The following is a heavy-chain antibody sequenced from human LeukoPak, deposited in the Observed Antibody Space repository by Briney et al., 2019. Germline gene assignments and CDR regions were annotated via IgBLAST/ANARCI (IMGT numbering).Heavy chain of an antibody. CDR2: VNHKSGAA. D-gene: IGHD3-10*01. CDR1: GYSVNAYN. Sequence: ASVKVSCKTSGYSVNAYNMHWVRQAPGQGLEWMGWVNHKSGAANYAQKFQGRVSMTWDMSISTAYMELSSLRSEDTAVFYCARSDSRRFWVIHDYWGQGILVTVSS. V-gene: IGHV1-2*02. J-gene: IGHJ4*02. CDR3: ARSDSRRFWVIHDY.